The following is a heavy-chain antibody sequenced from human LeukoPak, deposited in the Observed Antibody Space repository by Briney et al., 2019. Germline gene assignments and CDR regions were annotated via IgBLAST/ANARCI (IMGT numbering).Heavy chain of an antibody. V-gene: IGHV1-3*01. CDR3: ARGTYYYGMDV. CDR2: INAGIGNT. CDR1: GYTFTSYA. Sequence: ASVKVSCKASGYTFTSYAMHWVRQAPGQRLEWMGWINAGIGNTKYSQKFQGRVTITRDTSASTAYVELSSLRSEDTAVYYCARGTYYYGMDVWGKGTTVTVSS. J-gene: IGHJ6*04.